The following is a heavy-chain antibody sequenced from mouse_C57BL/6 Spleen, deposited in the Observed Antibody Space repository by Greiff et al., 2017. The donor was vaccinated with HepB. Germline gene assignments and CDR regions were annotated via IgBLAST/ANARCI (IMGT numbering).Heavy chain of an antibody. D-gene: IGHD1-1*02. J-gene: IGHJ4*01. V-gene: IGHV1-72*01. CDR2: IDPNSGGT. Sequence: QVQLKQPGAELVKPGASVKLSCKASGYTFTSYWMHWVKQRPGRGLEWIGRIDPNSGGTKYNEKFKSKATLTVDKPSSTAYMQLSSLTSEDSAVYYCARLWLYYAMDYWGQGTSVTVSS. CDR1: GYTFTSYW. CDR3: ARLWLYYAMDY.